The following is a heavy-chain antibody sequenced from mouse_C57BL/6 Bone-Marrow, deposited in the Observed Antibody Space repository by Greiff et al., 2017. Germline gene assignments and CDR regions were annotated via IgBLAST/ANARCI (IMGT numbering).Heavy chain of an antibody. CDR1: GFNIKDDY. J-gene: IGHJ2*01. Sequence: VQLLQSGAELVRPGASVKLSCTASGFNIKDDYMHWVKQRPEQGLEWIGWIDPETGDTEYASKFQGKATITADTTSNTAYLQISSLTSEDTAVYYCTTDYGSSWDYFDYWGQGTTLTVSS. CDR2: IDPETGDT. V-gene: IGHV14-4*01. D-gene: IGHD1-1*01. CDR3: TTDYGSSWDYFDY.